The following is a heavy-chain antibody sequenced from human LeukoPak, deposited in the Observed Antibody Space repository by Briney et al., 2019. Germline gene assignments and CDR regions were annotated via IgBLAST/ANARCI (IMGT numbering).Heavy chain of an antibody. CDR2: VSGNGDTK. CDR1: GFTFSTYA. D-gene: IGHD2-21*02. J-gene: IGHJ4*01. CDR3: ARGSTSTAPGWVY. Sequence: GGSLRLSCAASGFTFSTYAMSWVRQAPGKGLEWLSAVSGNGDTKDYVDSVKGRFTISRDNSRNTVHLQIDNLRTEDTAVYYCARGSTSTAPGWVYWGHGTPVTVSS. V-gene: IGHV3-23*01.